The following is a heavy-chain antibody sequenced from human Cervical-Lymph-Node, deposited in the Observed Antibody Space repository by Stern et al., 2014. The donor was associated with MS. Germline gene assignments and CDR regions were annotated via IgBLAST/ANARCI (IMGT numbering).Heavy chain of an antibody. CDR3: ARVGTYCSGGSCYSRWFDP. CDR1: GGTFSSYA. CDR2: IIPIFGTA. D-gene: IGHD2-15*01. J-gene: IGHJ5*02. Sequence: QLVQSGAEVKKPGSSVKVSCKASGGTFSSYAISWVRQAPGQGLEWMGGIIPIFGTANYAQKFQGRVTITADESTSTAYMELSSLRSEDTAVYYCARVGTYCSGGSCYSRWFDPWGQGTLVTVSS. V-gene: IGHV1-69*01.